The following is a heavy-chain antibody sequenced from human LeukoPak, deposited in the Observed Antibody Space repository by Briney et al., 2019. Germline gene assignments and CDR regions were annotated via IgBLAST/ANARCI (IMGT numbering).Heavy chain of an antibody. V-gene: IGHV4-38-2*02. CDR1: GYSISSGYY. CDR3: ARGSGRQLDSIAFDI. D-gene: IGHD6-6*01. J-gene: IGHJ3*02. Sequence: SETLSLTCTVSGYSISSGYYWGWIRQPPGKGLEWMGSIYHSGSTYYNPSLKSRVTISVDTSKNQFSLKLSSVTAADTAVYYCARGSGRQLDSIAFDIWGQGTMVTVSS. CDR2: IYHSGST.